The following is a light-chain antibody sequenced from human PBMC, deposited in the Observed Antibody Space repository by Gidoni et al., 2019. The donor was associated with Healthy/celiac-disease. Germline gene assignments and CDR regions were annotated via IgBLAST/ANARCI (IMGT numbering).Light chain of an antibody. J-gene: IGKJ4*01. Sequence: EIVLTQSPATLSLSPGERATLSCRASQSVSSYLAWYQQKPGQAPRRLIYDASTRATGIPARFSGSGSGTDFTITISSREAEDFAVYYCQQRSNWPPLTFGGGTKVEIK. CDR2: DAS. CDR3: QQRSNWPPLT. CDR1: QSVSSY. V-gene: IGKV3-11*01.